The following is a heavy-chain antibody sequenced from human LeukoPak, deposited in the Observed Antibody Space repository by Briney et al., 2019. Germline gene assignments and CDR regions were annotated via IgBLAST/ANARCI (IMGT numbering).Heavy chain of an antibody. CDR3: ARGVSSGYYDY. D-gene: IGHD3-22*01. V-gene: IGHV3-9*01. CDR2: ISWNSGSI. J-gene: IGHJ4*02. CDR1: GFTFDDYA. Sequence: GGSLRLSCAASGFTFDDYAMHWVRQAPGKGLEWVSGISWNSGSIGYADSVKGRFTISRDNAKNSLYLQMNSLRAEDTAVYYCARGVSSGYYDYWGQGTLVTVSS.